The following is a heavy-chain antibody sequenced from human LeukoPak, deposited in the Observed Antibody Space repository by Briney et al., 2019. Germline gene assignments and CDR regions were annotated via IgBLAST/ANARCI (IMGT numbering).Heavy chain of an antibody. V-gene: IGHV1-2*02. D-gene: IGHD3-22*01. CDR1: GYTFTGYY. CDR2: INPNSGGT. CDR3: ARGLSGYDSSVYYWGGFDY. J-gene: IGHJ4*02. Sequence: GASVKVSCKASGYTFTGYYMHWVRQAPGQGLEWMGWINPNSGGTNYAQKFQGRVTMTRDTSISTAYMELSRLRSDDTAVYYCARGLSGYDSSVYYWGGFDYWGQGTLVTVSS.